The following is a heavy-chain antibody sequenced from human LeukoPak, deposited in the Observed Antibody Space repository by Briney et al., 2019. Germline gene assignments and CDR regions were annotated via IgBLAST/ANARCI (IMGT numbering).Heavy chain of an antibody. Sequence: PGGSLRLSCAASGLTFSNYAMSWVRQAPGRGLEWVSGISGSGDSTYYADSVKGRFTISRDNSKNTLFLQMNSLRAEDTAVYYCASEFYWFDPWGQGTLVTVSS. V-gene: IGHV3-23*01. J-gene: IGHJ5*02. CDR3: ASEFYWFDP. CDR2: ISGSGDST. CDR1: GLTFSNYA.